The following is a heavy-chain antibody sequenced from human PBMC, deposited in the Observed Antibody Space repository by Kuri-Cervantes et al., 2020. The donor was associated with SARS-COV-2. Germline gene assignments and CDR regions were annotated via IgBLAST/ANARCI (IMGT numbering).Heavy chain of an antibody. CDR1: GFSLSTSGVG. J-gene: IGHJ5*02. Sequence: SGPTLVKPTQTLTLTCTFSGFSLSTSGVGVGWIRQPPGKALEWLALIYWDDDERYSPSLRSRLTITKDTSKNQVVLTMTNMDPVDTAAYYCARADYGDFVAYNWFDPWGQGTLVTVSS. V-gene: IGHV2-5*02. CDR2: IYWDDDE. D-gene: IGHD4-17*01. CDR3: ARADYGDFVAYNWFDP.